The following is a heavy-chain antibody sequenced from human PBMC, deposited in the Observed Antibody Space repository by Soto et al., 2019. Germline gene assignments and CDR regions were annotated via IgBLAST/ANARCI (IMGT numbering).Heavy chain of an antibody. J-gene: IGHJ5*02. CDR3: ARARYDFWITGVVFDP. Sequence: SETLSLTCTVSGGSISSGGYYWSWIRQHPGKGLEWIGYIYYSGSTYYNPSLKSRVTISVDTSKNQFSLKLSSVTAADTAVYYCARARYDFWITGVVFDPWGQGTLVTVSS. CDR2: IYYSGST. CDR1: GGSISSGGYY. V-gene: IGHV4-31*03. D-gene: IGHD3-3*01.